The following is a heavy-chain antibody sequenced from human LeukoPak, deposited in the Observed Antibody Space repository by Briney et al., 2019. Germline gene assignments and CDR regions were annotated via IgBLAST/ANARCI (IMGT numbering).Heavy chain of an antibody. Sequence: PSETLSLTCTVSGGSISGGSISSGGYHWSWIRQPAGKGLEWIGRIYTSGSTNYNPSLKSRVIMSVDTSKNQFSLKLSSVTAADTAVYYCARDADYGGVRDWGQGTLVTVSS. CDR2: IYTSGST. V-gene: IGHV4-61*02. D-gene: IGHD4-23*01. J-gene: IGHJ4*02. CDR1: GGSISGGSISSGGYH. CDR3: ARDADYGGVRD.